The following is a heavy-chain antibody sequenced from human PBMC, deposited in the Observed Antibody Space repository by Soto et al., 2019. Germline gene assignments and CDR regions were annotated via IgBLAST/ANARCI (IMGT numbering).Heavy chain of an antibody. D-gene: IGHD6-19*01. V-gene: IGHV3-21*01. J-gene: IGHJ4*02. CDR1: GFTFSSYS. CDR3: ARVGYSSGWLPDY. Sequence: EVPLVESGGGLVQPGGSLRLSCAASGFTFSSYSMKWVRQAPGKGLEWVSLISSSSSYIYYADSVKGRFTISRDNAKNSLYRQMNSLRAEDTATYYCARVGYSSGWLPDYWGQGTLVTVSS. CDR2: ISSSSSYI.